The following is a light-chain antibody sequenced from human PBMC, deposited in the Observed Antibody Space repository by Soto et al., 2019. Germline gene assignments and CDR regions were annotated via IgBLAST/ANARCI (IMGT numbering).Light chain of an antibody. Sequence: DIVSTQSPGTLSCSPGERATPPCRSSHSLSSKSLVWYQQKPGQANRILIYRASARATGIKDRFSGSGSGTEFTLTINSMQSEDFAVYYCKQYNQWPGTFGPGTKVDIK. CDR1: HSLSSKS. V-gene: IGKV3-15*01. CDR3: KQYNQWPGT. J-gene: IGKJ3*01. CDR2: RAS.